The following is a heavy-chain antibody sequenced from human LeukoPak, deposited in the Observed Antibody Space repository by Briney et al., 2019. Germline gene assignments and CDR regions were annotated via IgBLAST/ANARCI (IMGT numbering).Heavy chain of an antibody. CDR2: IDSGGST. D-gene: IGHD3-9*01. Sequence: GGSLRLSCAASGITVSSNHMSWVRQAPGKGLEWVSVIDSGGSTYYADSVKGRFTISRDNSKNTLSLQVNSLRAEDTAVYYCARVFTYCDILTGFYYYYGMDVWGQGTTVTVSS. CDR1: GITVSSNH. J-gene: IGHJ6*02. CDR3: ARVFTYCDILTGFYYYYGMDV. V-gene: IGHV3-66*01.